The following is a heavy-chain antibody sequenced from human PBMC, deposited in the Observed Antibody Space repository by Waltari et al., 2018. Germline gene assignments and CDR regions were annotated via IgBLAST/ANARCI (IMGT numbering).Heavy chain of an antibody. Sequence: QVQLVQSGAEVKKPGASVKISCKTSEYTFTSSYIHWVRQAPGQGLECMGMINPGGGSTNYAQKFRGRVTMTRDTSTSTVYMGLSSLRSEDTAVYYCALDTGALWMDVWGQGTTVTVSS. D-gene: IGHD2-21*01. CDR1: EYTFTSSY. V-gene: IGHV1-46*01. J-gene: IGHJ6*02. CDR2: INPGGGST. CDR3: ALDTGALWMDV.